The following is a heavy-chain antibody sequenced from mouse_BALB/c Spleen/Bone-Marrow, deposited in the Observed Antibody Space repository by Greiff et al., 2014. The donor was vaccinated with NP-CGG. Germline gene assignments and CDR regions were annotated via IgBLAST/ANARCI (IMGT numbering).Heavy chain of an antibody. Sequence: EVQRVESGPELVKPGASVKIPCKASGYTFTDYNMDWVKQSHGKSLEWIGDINPNNGGTIYNQKFKDKATLTVDKSSSTAYMELRSLTSEDTAVYYCVREDWDGDFDYWGQGTILTVFS. J-gene: IGHJ2*01. V-gene: IGHV1-18*01. CDR2: INPNNGGT. CDR3: VREDWDGDFDY. CDR1: GYTFTDYN. D-gene: IGHD4-1*01.